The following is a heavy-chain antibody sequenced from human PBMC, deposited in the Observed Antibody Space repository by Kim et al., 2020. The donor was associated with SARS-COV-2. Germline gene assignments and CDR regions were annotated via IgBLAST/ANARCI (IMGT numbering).Heavy chain of an antibody. J-gene: IGHJ4*02. Sequence: GGSLRLSCAASGFTFSSYAMSWVRQAPGKGLEWVSAISGSGGSTYYADSVKGRFTISRDNSKNTLYLQINSLRAEDTAVYYCAKDLYYGSGSYYNVGYWGQGTLVTVSS. CDR2: ISGSGGST. D-gene: IGHD3-10*01. CDR3: AKDLYYGSGSYYNVGY. CDR1: GFTFSSYA. V-gene: IGHV3-23*01.